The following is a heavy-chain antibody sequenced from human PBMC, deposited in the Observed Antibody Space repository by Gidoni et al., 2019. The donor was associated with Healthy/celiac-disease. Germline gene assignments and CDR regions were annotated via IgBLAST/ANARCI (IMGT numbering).Heavy chain of an antibody. CDR3: ARHYYYGSGSYAYYFDY. CDR1: GFTFDYSA. CDR2: ISWNSGSI. Sequence: VQLVESGGGLVQPGRSLRLSCAASGFTFDYSAMHWVRQAPGKGLGWVSGISWNSGSIGYADSVKGRFTISRDNAKNSLYLQMNSLRAEDTALYYCARHYYYGSGSYAYYFDYWGQGTLVTVSS. J-gene: IGHJ4*02. V-gene: IGHV3-9*01. D-gene: IGHD3-10*01.